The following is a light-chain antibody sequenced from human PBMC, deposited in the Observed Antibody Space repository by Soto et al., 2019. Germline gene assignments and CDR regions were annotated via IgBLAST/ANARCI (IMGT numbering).Light chain of an antibody. V-gene: IGLV1-51*01. Sequence: QSVLTQPPSVSAAPGQKVTISCFGSNSNIGKNYVSWYQQLPGTAPKLLIYGNNNRHSGITDRISGSKSGTSATLGITGLRPGDEADYYCATCDNTLSAEVFGGGTKLTVL. CDR1: NSNIGKNY. CDR3: ATCDNTLSAEV. J-gene: IGLJ3*02. CDR2: GNN.